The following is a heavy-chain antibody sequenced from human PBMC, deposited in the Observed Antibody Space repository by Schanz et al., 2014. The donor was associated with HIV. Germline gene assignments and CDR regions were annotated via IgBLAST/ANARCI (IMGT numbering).Heavy chain of an antibody. Sequence: QLQLQESGSVLVKPSQTLSLTCGVSGGAISSGGYSWSWIRQTPGKGLEWIGYISHSGSSFYNPSRESRVPLSIDTSKNHFSLNLTSVTAADTAIYYCARASLGAAHPWGQGTLVTVSS. CDR1: GGAISSGGYS. V-gene: IGHV4-30-2*01. J-gene: IGHJ5*02. CDR3: ARASLGAAHP. D-gene: IGHD2-15*01. CDR2: ISHSGSS.